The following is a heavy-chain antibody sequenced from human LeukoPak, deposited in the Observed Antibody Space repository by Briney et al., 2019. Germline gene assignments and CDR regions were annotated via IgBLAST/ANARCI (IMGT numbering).Heavy chain of an antibody. D-gene: IGHD6-13*01. Sequence: GGSLRLSCAASGFTFSSYAMSWVRQAPGKGLEWVSAISGSGGSTYYADSVKGRFTISRDNSKNTLYLQMNSLRAEDTAVYYCAKDPYSSSWYRNWFDPWGQGTLVTVSS. J-gene: IGHJ5*02. V-gene: IGHV3-23*01. CDR3: AKDPYSSSWYRNWFDP. CDR2: ISGSGGST. CDR1: GFTFSSYA.